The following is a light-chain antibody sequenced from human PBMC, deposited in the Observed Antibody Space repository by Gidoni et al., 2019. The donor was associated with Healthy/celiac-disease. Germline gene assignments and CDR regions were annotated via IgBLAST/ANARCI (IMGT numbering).Light chain of an antibody. Sequence: EIVMTQSPATLSVSPGERATLSCRASQSVSSYLAWYQQKPGQPPRLLIYGASTRTTGFPARFSGSGSETEFTLTISSLQSEDFAVYYCQQYKSWPLTFGGGTKVEIK. CDR1: QSVSSY. CDR3: QQYKSWPLT. V-gene: IGKV3-15*01. J-gene: IGKJ4*01. CDR2: GAS.